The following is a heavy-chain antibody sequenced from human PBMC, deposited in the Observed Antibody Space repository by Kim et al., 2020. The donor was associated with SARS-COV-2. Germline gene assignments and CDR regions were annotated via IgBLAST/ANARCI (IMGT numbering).Heavy chain of an antibody. CDR1: GGSISSGGYY. V-gene: IGHV4-31*03. CDR2: IYYSGST. Sequence: SETLSLTCTVSGGSISSGGYYWSWIRQHPGKGLEWIGYIYYSGSTYYNPSLKSRVTISVDTSKNQFTLKLSSVTAADTAVYYCARERWQQLVPGNWFDPWGQGTLGTLSP. D-gene: IGHD6-13*01. J-gene: IGHJ5*02. CDR3: ARERWQQLVPGNWFDP.